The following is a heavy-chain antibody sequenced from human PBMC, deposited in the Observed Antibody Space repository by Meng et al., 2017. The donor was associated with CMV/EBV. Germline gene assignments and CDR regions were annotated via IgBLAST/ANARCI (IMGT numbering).Heavy chain of an antibody. J-gene: IGHJ6*02. CDR2: ISSSSSYI. V-gene: IGHV3-21*01. CDR3: ARDSRSYYGDYYYYGMDV. Sequence: GGSLRLSCAASGFTFSSYWMSWVRQAPGKGLEWVSSISSSSSYIYYADSVKGRFTISRDNAKNSLYLQMNSLRAEDTAVYYCARDSRSYYGDYYYYGMDVWGQGTTVTVSS. CDR1: GFTFSSYW. D-gene: IGHD4-17*01.